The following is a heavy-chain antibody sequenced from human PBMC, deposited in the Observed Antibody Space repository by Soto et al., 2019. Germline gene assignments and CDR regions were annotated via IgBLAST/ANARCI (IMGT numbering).Heavy chain of an antibody. CDR1: GFTFSSYG. CDR2: ISYDGSNT. CDR3: AKEGGLSGSYYISSSYYFDY. J-gene: IGHJ4*02. V-gene: IGHV3-30*18. D-gene: IGHD1-26*01. Sequence: QVQLVESGGGVVQPGRSLRLSCVASGFTFSSYGMHWVRQAPGKGLEWVAIISYDGSNTDYADSVKGRFTISRDNSKNTLYLQMNSLRAEDTSVYYCAKEGGLSGSYYISSSYYFDYWGQGPLVTVSS.